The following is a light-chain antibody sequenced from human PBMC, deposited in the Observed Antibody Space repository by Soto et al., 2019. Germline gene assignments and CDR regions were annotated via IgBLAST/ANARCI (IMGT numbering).Light chain of an antibody. J-gene: IGKJ3*01. CDR2: GAS. CDR3: QQYDNWPRT. CDR1: QSIGSN. V-gene: IGKV3-15*01. Sequence: EIVMTQSPATLSVSPWERATLSCRASQSIGSNLAWYQQIPGQAPRLLIYGASTRATGIPARFSGSGSGTDFTLTISSLQSEDFAVYYCQQYDNWPRTFGPGTKVNIK.